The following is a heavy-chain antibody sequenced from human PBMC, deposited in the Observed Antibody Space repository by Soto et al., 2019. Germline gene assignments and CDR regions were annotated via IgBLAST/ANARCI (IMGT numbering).Heavy chain of an antibody. V-gene: IGHV3-33*01. CDR3: ARGGSVLQRGCSVLY. CDR1: GFTFSSYG. D-gene: IGHD2-15*01. J-gene: IGHJ4*02. CDR2: IWYDGSNK. Sequence: QVQLVESGGGVVQPGRSLRLSCAASGFTFSSYGMHWVRQAPGKGLEWVAVIWYDGSNKYYADSVKGRFTISRDNSKNTLYLQMNSLRAEDTAVYYCARGGSVLQRGCSVLYWGQGTLVTVSS.